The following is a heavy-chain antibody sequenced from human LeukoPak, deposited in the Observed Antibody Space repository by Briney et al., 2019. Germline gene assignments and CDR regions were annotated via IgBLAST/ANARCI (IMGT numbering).Heavy chain of an antibody. D-gene: IGHD3-3*01. J-gene: IGHJ4*02. CDR1: GFTFSSYA. CDR2: ISYDGSNR. CDR3: TREKHSRIFGEVIRSPLRSSFDY. Sequence: GGSLRLSCTASGFTFSSYAMHWVRQAPGEGLEWVAVISYDGSNRYYADSVKGRFTISRDNSKNTLYLQMNSLRAEDTAVYYCTREKHSRIFGEVIRSPLRSSFDYWGQGTLVTVSS. V-gene: IGHV3-30*04.